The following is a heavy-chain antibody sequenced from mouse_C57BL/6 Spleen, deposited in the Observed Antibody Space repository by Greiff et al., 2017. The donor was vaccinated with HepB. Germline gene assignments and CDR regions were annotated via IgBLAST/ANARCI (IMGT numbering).Heavy chain of an antibody. CDR1: GYSITSGYY. CDR2: ISYDGSN. J-gene: IGHJ3*01. V-gene: IGHV3-6*01. CDR3: ARGGSKGFAY. Sequence: VQLKQSGPGLVKPSQSLSLTCSVTGYSITSGYYWNWIRQFPGNKLEWMGYISYDGSNNYNPSLKNRISITRDTSKNQFFLKLNSVTTEDTATYYCARGGSKGFAYWGQGTLVTVSA. D-gene: IGHD1-1*01.